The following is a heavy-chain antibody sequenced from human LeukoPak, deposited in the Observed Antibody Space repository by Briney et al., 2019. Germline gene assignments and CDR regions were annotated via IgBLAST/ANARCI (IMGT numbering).Heavy chain of an antibody. D-gene: IGHD5-12*01. CDR3: ATYSGFFDY. Sequence: GGSLRLSCAASGFTFSSYAMHWVRQAPGKGLEWVIVLSYDGTNEYSADSVKGRFTISRDNSKNTLYLQMNGLRAEDTAMYYCATYSGFFDYWGQGTLVTVSS. J-gene: IGHJ4*02. V-gene: IGHV3-30*04. CDR2: LSYDGTNE. CDR1: GFTFSSYA.